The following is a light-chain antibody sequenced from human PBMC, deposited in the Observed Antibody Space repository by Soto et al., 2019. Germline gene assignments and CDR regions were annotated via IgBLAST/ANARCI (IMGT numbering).Light chain of an antibody. CDR3: QQSYSTPYT. J-gene: IGKJ2*01. V-gene: IGKV1-39*01. CDR2: AAS. Sequence: DIQMTQSPSSLSASVGDRVTITCRARQSISSYLNCYQQKPGKAPKLLIYAASSVQSGVPSRFSGSGSGTDFTLTISSLQPEEFATYYCQQSYSTPYTFGQGTKLEIK. CDR1: QSISSY.